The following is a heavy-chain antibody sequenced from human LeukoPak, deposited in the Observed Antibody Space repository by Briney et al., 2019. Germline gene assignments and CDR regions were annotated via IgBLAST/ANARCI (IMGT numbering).Heavy chain of an antibody. CDR1: VFTFSSYS. V-gene: IGHV3-21*01. CDR2: ISSSSSYI. J-gene: IGHJ4*02. Sequence: PGGSLRLSCAAYVFTFSSYSMNWVRQAPGKGLEWVSSISSSSSYIYYADSVKGRFTISRDNAKNSLYLQMNSLRAEDTAVYYCAISSQLLPPYFDYWGQGTLVTVAS. D-gene: IGHD2-2*01. CDR3: AISSQLLPPYFDY.